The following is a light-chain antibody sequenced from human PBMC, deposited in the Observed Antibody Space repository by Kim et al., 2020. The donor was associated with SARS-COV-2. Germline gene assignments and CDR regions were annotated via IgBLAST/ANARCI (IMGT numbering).Light chain of an antibody. CDR3: QRTYGASRT. V-gene: IGKV1-39*01. CDR1: QDISRY. Sequence: DIQMTQSPSSLSASVGDRVTITCRASQDISRYLNWYQQKPGKAPKLLIYTASSLQSGVPSRFTGSGSETDFTLTISSLQPEDFATYYCQRTYGASRTFGQGTKVDIK. J-gene: IGKJ1*01. CDR2: TAS.